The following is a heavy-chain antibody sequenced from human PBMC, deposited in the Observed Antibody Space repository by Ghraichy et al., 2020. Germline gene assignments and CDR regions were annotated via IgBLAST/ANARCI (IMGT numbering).Heavy chain of an antibody. J-gene: IGHJ6*02. CDR3: AKGLRSTRYAGIDYSYGVDV. Sequence: GGSLRLSCATSGFSLDDYAMHWVRQAPGKGLEWVSGISRNSGSIGYADSVKGRFTISRDNAKKSLYLQMNNLRAEDTALYYCAKGLRSTRYAGIDYSYGVDVGGQGTTVTVSS. D-gene: IGHD3-16*01. CDR1: GFSLDDYA. V-gene: IGHV3-9*01. CDR2: ISRNSGSI.